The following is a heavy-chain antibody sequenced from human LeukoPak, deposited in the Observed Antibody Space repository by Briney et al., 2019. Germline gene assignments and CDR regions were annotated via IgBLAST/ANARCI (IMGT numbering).Heavy chain of an antibody. CDR2: IYLSGST. J-gene: IGHJ4*02. V-gene: IGHV4-30-4*01. Sequence: DPSQTLSLTCTVSAGSVGSVDSCWGCIRHPPRKGREWIGYIYLSGSTYYNPSIKSRVAISVDTSKNQLYLMLSSVTAADTAVYYCARGGSNFDYWGQGTLVTVSS. CDR3: ARGGSNFDY. CDR1: AGSVGSVDSC. D-gene: IGHD4-11*01.